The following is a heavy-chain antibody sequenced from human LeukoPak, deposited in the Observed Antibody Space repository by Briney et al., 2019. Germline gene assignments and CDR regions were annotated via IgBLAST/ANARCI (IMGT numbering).Heavy chain of an antibody. Sequence: ASVKVSRKASGYTFTGYYMHWVRQAPGQGLEWMGWINPNSGGTNYAQKFQGRVTMTRDTSISTAYMELSRLRSDDTAVYYCARDYYDSSGYRNWGQGTLVTVSS. CDR1: GYTFTGYY. CDR2: INPNSGGT. CDR3: ARDYYDSSGYRN. V-gene: IGHV1-2*02. J-gene: IGHJ4*02. D-gene: IGHD3-22*01.